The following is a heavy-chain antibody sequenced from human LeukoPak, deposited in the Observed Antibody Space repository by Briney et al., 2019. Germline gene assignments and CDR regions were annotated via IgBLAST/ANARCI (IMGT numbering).Heavy chain of an antibody. D-gene: IGHD5-12*01. Sequence: SETLSLTCTVSGYSISSGYYWGWIRQPPGKGLEWIRSIYHSGSTYYNPSLKSRVTISVDTSKNQFSLKLSSVTAADTAVYYCARGRGVATKHFDYWGQGTLVTVSS. J-gene: IGHJ4*02. CDR2: IYHSGST. V-gene: IGHV4-38-2*02. CDR1: GYSISSGYY. CDR3: ARGRGVATKHFDY.